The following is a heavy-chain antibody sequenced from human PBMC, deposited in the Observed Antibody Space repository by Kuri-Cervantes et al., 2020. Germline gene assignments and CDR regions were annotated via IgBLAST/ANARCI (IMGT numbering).Heavy chain of an antibody. V-gene: IGHV3-30*03. J-gene: IGHJ4*02. D-gene: IGHD3-10*01. CDR1: GFTFTSYG. CDR3: ARGFREFTENDY. Sequence: GGSLRLSCAASGFTFTSYGMHWVRQVPGKGLEWVAVISYDGSNKYYADSVKGRFTISRDNSKNTLYLQMNSLRAEDTAVYYCARGFREFTENDYWGQGTLVTVSS. CDR2: ISYDGSNK.